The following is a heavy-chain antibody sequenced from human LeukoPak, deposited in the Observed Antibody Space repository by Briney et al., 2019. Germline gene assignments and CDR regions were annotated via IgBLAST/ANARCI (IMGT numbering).Heavy chain of an antibody. CDR2: IRSKAGSYAT. V-gene: IGHV3-73*01. D-gene: IGHD6-19*01. CDR3: TRSGSGWYYDY. Sequence: GGSLRLSCAASGFTFSGSAMHWVRQASGKGLEWLGRIRSKAGSYATAYAESVKGRSTVSRDDSKNTAYLQMNSLKTEDTAVYYCTRSGSGWYYDYWGQGTLVTVPS. CDR1: GFTFSGSA. J-gene: IGHJ4*02.